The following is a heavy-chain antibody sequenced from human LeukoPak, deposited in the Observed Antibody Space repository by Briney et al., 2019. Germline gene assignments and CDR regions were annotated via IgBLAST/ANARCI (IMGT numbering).Heavy chain of an antibody. D-gene: IGHD3-16*02. Sequence: GGSLRLSCAASGFTFSSYGMHWVRQAPGKGLEWVAVIWYDGRNKFYADSLKGRFTISRDNSKNTLYLQMNSLRAEDTAVYYCARVNRGDAFDIWGQGTMVTVSS. CDR3: ARVNRGDAFDI. J-gene: IGHJ3*02. V-gene: IGHV3-33*01. CDR1: GFTFSSYG. CDR2: IWYDGRNK.